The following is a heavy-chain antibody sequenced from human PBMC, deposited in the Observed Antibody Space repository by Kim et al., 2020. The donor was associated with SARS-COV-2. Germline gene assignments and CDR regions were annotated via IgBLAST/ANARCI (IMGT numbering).Heavy chain of an antibody. J-gene: IGHJ6*02. D-gene: IGHD3-3*01. CDR3: ARDYRPVPYYDFWSGYYPMDD. CDR2: ISSSSSYT. V-gene: IGHV3-11*05. Sequence: GGSLRLSCAASGFTFSDYYMSWIRQAPGKGLEWVSYISSSSSYTNYADSVKGRFTISRDNAKNSLYLQMNSLRAEDTAVYYCARDYRPVPYYDFWSGYYPMDDWGQGTTVTVSS. CDR1: GFTFSDYY.